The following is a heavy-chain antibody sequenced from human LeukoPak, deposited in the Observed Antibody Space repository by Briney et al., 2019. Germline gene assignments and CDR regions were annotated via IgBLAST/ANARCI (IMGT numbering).Heavy chain of an antibody. D-gene: IGHD3-3*01. V-gene: IGHV4-30-2*01. Sequence: SETLSLTCTVSGGSISSGGYSWSWIRQPPGKGLEWIGYIYHSGSTYYNPSPKSRVTISVDRSKNQFSLKLSSVTAADTAVYYCALTSIGGLGGEFDYWGQGTLVTVSS. CDR1: GGSISSGGYS. J-gene: IGHJ4*02. CDR2: IYHSGST. CDR3: ALTSIGGLGGEFDY.